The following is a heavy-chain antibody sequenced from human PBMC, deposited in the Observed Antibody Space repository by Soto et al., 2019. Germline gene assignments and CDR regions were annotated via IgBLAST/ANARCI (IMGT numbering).Heavy chain of an antibody. Sequence: SETLCLTCTFSVGSISIDYWSWMRQAPGRGLDLIGYIYYTGTSYYNPSLKSRVTISLDTSNNQFSLDLTSVTAPDTAVYYCAIDRGPLETTTGGYYNYAMDVWGQGTTVTVSS. J-gene: IGHJ6*02. CDR2: IYYTGTS. V-gene: IGHV4-59*01. D-gene: IGHD3-16*01. CDR3: AIDRGPLETTTGGYYNYAMDV. CDR1: VGSISIDY.